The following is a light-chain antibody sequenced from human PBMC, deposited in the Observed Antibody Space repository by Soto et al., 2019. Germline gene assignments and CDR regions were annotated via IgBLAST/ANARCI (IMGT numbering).Light chain of an antibody. J-gene: IGLJ3*02. V-gene: IGLV2-14*01. CDR1: SSDVGAYNY. Sequence: QSLLTQPASMSGSPGQSITISCTGTSSDVGAYNYVSWHQHHPGRAPKLIIYEVSDRPSGVSDRFSGSKSANTASLTISGLQAEDEADYYCSSYTSGSTPWVFGGGTKLTVL. CDR2: EVS. CDR3: SSYTSGSTPWV.